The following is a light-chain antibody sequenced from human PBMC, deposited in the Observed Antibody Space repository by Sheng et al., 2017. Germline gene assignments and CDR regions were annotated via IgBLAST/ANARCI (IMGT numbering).Light chain of an antibody. V-gene: IGKV1-5*03. CDR1: QSISSW. J-gene: IGKJ5*01. CDR3: QQYKTHSVT. CDR2: KAS. Sequence: DIQMTQSPSTLSASVGDRVTITCRASQSISSWLAWYQQKPGKAPKLLIYKASSLESGVPSRFSGSGSGTEFTLTISSLQPDDFATYFCQQYKTHSVTFGQGTRLEIK.